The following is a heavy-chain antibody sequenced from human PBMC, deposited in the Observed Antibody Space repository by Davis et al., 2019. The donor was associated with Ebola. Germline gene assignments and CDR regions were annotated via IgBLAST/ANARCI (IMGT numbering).Heavy chain of an antibody. CDR1: GGSFSGYY. V-gene: IGHV4-34*01. J-gene: IGHJ5*02. Sequence: PGGSLRLSCAVYGGSFSGYYWSWIRQPPGKGLEWIGEINHSGSTNYNPSLKSRVTISVDTSKNQFSLKLSSVTAADTAVYYCARGGIVVVPAAKNWFDPWGQGTLVTVSS. D-gene: IGHD2-2*01. CDR3: ARGGIVVVPAAKNWFDP. CDR2: INHSGST.